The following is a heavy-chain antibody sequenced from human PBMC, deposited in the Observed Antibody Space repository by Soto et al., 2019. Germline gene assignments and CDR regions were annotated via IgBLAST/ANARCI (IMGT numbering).Heavy chain of an antibody. CDR3: ARDLTTTVTTGDEGDY. CDR2: IIPVFGPA. D-gene: IGHD4-4*01. J-gene: IGHJ4*02. Sequence: QVRLLQSGAEVKKPGSSVKVSCKASGGTFSTYAISWVRQAPGQGLEWLGGIIPVFGPANYAQKFQGRVTITADESTSTAYMELSSLRSEDTAVYYCARDLTTTVTTGDEGDYWGQGTLSPSPQ. V-gene: IGHV1-69*01. CDR1: GGTFSTYA.